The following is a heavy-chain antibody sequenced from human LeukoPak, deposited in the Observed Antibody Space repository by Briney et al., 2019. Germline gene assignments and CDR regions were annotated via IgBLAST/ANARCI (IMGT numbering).Heavy chain of an antibody. CDR2: ISSSSSYI. CDR3: ASRPASETYFAVFDY. V-gene: IGHV3-21*04. Sequence: NPGGSLRLSCAASGFTFSSYSMNWVRQAPGKGLEWVSSISSSSSYIYYADSVKGRFTISRDNAKNSLYLQMNNLRAEDTAVYCASRPASETYFAVFDYWGQGTLVTVSS. J-gene: IGHJ4*02. D-gene: IGHD1-26*01. CDR1: GFTFSSYS.